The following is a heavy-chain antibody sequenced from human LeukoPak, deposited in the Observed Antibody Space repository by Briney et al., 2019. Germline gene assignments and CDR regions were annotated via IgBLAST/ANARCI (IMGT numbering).Heavy chain of an antibody. V-gene: IGHV3-23*01. CDR3: AKAHSSSWYGDFDY. J-gene: IGHJ4*02. CDR2: ISGSGGST. Sequence: GGSLRLSCAASGFTFSSYAMSWVRQAPGKGLEWVSAISGSGGSTYYADSVKGRFTISRDNSKNTLHLQMNSLRAEDTAVYYCAKAHSSSWYGDFDYWGQGTLVTVSS. CDR1: GFTFSSYA. D-gene: IGHD6-13*01.